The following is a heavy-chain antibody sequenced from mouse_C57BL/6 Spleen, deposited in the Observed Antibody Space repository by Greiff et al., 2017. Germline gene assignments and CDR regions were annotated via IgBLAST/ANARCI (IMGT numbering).Heavy chain of an antibody. V-gene: IGHV1-82*01. D-gene: IGHD2-14*01. CDR1: GYAFSSSW. Sequence: QVQLKESGPELVKPGASVKISCKASGYAFSSSWMNWVKQRPGKGLEWIGRIYPGDGDTNYNGKFKGKATLTADKSSSTAYMQLSSLTSEDSAVYFCAREGGIHYAMDYWGQGTSVTVSS. CDR3: AREGGIHYAMDY. CDR2: IYPGDGDT. J-gene: IGHJ4*01.